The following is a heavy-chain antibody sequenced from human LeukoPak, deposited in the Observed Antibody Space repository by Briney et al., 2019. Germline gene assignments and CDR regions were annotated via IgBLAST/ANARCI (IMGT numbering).Heavy chain of an antibody. CDR1: GFTFSSYW. CDR2: IYTGAT. CDR3: VRRGTGYGNFDY. V-gene: IGHV3-74*01. Sequence: PGGSLRLSCAASGFTFSSYWMHWVRQAPGKGLVWVSRIYTGATYYADSVKGRFTISRDNAKNTLYLQLNSLRAEDTAVYYCVRRGTGYGNFDYWGQGTLVTVSS. D-gene: IGHD3/OR15-3a*01. J-gene: IGHJ4*02.